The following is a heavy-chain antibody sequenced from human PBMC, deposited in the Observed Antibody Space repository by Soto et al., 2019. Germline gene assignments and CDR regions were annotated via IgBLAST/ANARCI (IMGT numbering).Heavy chain of an antibody. V-gene: IGHV1-24*01. Sequence: ASVKVSCKVSGYTLTELSMHWVRQAPGKGLEWMGGFDPEDGETIYAQKFQGRVTMTEDTSTDTAYMELSSLRSEDTAVYYCATGPRRFWSGYSPIDYWGQGTLVTVSS. CDR3: ATGPRRFWSGYSPIDY. J-gene: IGHJ4*02. CDR2: FDPEDGET. CDR1: GYTLTELS. D-gene: IGHD3-3*01.